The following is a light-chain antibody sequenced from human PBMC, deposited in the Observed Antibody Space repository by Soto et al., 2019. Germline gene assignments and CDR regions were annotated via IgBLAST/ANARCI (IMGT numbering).Light chain of an antibody. J-gene: IGLJ2*01. V-gene: IGLV2-14*01. Sequence: QPASVSGSPGQSITISCTGTSSDVGGYNHVSWYQHSPGKAPKLILFAVSDRPSGVSHRFSGSKSGNTASLTISGLQADDEADYYCCSYTSLSTVVFGGGTKLTVL. CDR2: AVS. CDR1: SSDVGGYNH. CDR3: CSYTSLSTVV.